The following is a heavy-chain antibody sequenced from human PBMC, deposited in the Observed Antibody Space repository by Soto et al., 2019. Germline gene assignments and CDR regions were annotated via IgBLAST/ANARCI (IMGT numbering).Heavy chain of an antibody. CDR1: RVTVRSNY. J-gene: IGHJ6*02. CDR2: IYSGGST. CDR3: ARIFGQQWPFVLYYYGMDV. V-gene: IGHV3-66*01. Sequence: PGGSTRLSSAASRVTVRSNYMSGVRKAPGKGLEWVSVIYSGGSTSYADSVKGRFTISRDNSKNPLYLQMNSLRAEDTAVYYCARIFGQQWPFVLYYYGMDVWGQGTTVTVSS. D-gene: IGHD6-19*01.